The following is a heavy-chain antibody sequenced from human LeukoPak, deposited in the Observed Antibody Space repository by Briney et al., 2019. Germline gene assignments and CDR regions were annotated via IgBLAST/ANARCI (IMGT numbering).Heavy chain of an antibody. CDR2: ISYDGSNK. J-gene: IGHJ4*02. D-gene: IGHD6-19*01. CDR1: GFTFSSYA. CDR3: VKDSHGSGWYQRLDY. V-gene: IGHV3-30*04. Sequence: TGGSLRLSCAASGFTFSSYAMHWVRQAPGKGLEWVAVISYDGSNKYYADSVKGRFTISRDKSKNTLYLQMNSLRAEDTAVYYCVKDSHGSGWYQRLDYWGQGTLVTVSS.